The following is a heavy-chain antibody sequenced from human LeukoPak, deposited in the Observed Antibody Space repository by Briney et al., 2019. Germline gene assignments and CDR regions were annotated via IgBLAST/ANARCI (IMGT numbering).Heavy chain of an antibody. D-gene: IGHD4-23*01. Sequence: SETLSLTCTVSGGSISSDYWSWIRQPPGKALEWIGNIYHSGGTNYNPSLKSRLTISVDTSKNQFSLKLRSVTAADTAVYFCARGGSRGGNLGIWGQGTMVTVSS. CDR1: GGSISSDY. CDR3: ARGGSRGGNLGI. V-gene: IGHV4-59*01. CDR2: IYHSGGT. J-gene: IGHJ3*02.